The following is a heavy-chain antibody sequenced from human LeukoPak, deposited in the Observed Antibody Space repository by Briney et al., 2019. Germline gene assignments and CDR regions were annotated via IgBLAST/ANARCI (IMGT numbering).Heavy chain of an antibody. CDR2: IYYSGST. CDR3: ARTLWFGEYNWFDP. V-gene: IGHV4-31*03. J-gene: IGHJ5*02. D-gene: IGHD3-10*01. Sequence: TLSLTCTVSGGSISSGGYYWSWIRQHPGKGLEWIGYIYYSGSTYYNPSLKSRVTISVDTSKNQFSLRLSSVTAADTAVYYCARTLWFGEYNWFDPWGQGTLVTVSS. CDR1: GGSISSGGYY.